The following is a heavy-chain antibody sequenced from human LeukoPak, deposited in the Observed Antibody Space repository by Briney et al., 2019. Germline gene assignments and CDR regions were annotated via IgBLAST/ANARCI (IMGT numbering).Heavy chain of an antibody. CDR3: AKHPGWPGRYYYMDV. V-gene: IGHV4-38-2*02. Sequence: ASETLSLTCTVSGYSISRGFYWGWIRQPPGKGLEWIGSLYHSGTTYYNPSLKSRVSISVDTSKNQFSLKVTSVAASDTAVYYCAKHPGWPGRYYYMDVWGKGTTVTVSS. CDR1: GYSISRGFY. J-gene: IGHJ6*03. D-gene: IGHD5-24*01. CDR2: LYHSGTT.